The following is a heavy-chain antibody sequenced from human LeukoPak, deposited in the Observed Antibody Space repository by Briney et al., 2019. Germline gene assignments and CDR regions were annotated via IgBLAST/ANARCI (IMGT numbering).Heavy chain of an antibody. Sequence: SETLSLTCTVSGGSISINDDYWSWIRQTPGKGLEWIGYIYYSGSTYYNPSLKSRVTISVDTSKSQFSLKLTSVTAADTAVYYCARRFSMVLGTCRDGFDIWGQGTMVTVSS. CDR2: IYYSGST. CDR1: GGSISINDDY. D-gene: IGHD3-10*01. V-gene: IGHV4-30-4*01. CDR3: ARRFSMVLGTCRDGFDI. J-gene: IGHJ3*02.